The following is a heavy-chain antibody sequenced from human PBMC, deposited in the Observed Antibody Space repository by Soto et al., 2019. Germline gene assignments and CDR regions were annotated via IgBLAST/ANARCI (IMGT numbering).Heavy chain of an antibody. V-gene: IGHV2-5*01. D-gene: IGHD2-21*01. CDR1: GFSLSTSGAC. CDR3: AHRAVVVIGDYFDY. Sequence: SGPTLVNPTHTLTLTCTFSGFSLSTSGACVGFILQPPGKALEWLALIYWNDDKRYSPSLKSRLTITKDTSKNQVVLTMTNMDPVDTATYYCAHRAVVVIGDYFDYWGQGTLVTVS. CDR2: IYWNDDK. J-gene: IGHJ4*02.